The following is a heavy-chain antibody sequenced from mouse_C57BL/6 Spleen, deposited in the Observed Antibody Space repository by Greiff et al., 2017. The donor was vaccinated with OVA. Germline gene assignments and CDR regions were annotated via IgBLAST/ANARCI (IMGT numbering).Heavy chain of an antibody. CDR3: ARGTGGSAMDY. J-gene: IGHJ4*01. CDR2: IYPGDGDT. V-gene: IGHV1-82*01. D-gene: IGHD4-1*01. CDR1: GYAFSSSW. Sequence: VKLMESGPELVKPGASVKISCKASGYAFSSSWMNWVKQRPGKGLEWIGRIYPGDGDTNYNGKFKGKATLTADKSSSTAYMQLSSLTSEDSAVYFCARGTGGSAMDYWGQGTSVTVSS.